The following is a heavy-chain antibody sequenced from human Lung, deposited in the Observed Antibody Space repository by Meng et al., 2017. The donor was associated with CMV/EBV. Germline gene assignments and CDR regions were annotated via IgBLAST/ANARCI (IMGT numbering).Heavy chain of an antibody. J-gene: IGHJ3*02. V-gene: IGHV3-72*01. CDR2: TRHKANSYTT. Sequence: SCAASGFTFSDHYMDWVRQAPGKGLEWVGRTRHKANSYTTVYAASVKGRFTISRDDSKNSLYLQMNSLKTEDTAVYYCAREDIVVVQAAIGGAFAIWXQGTMVTVSS. CDR1: GFTFSDHY. D-gene: IGHD2-2*01. CDR3: AREDIVVVQAAIGGAFAI.